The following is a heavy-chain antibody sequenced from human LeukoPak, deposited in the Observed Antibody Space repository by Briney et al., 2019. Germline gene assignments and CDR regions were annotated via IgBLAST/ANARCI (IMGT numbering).Heavy chain of an antibody. CDR1: GVTFSSYA. J-gene: IGHJ6*02. CDR2: IWYDGSNK. Sequence: PGRSLRLSCAASGVTFSSYAIRWGRQAPGRGLEWVAVIWYDGSNKYYADSVKSRFTISRDNSKNTLYLQMNSLRADDTAVYYCAREKPIVVRLSGLLGYYGMDVWGQGTTVTVSS. V-gene: IGHV3-33*08. D-gene: IGHD3-22*01. CDR3: AREKPIVVRLSGLLGYYGMDV.